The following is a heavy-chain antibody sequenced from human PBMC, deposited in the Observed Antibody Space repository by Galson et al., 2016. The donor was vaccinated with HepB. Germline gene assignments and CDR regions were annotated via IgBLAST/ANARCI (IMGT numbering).Heavy chain of an antibody. CDR3: AREGNCAGYRCFRFDY. D-gene: IGHD2-15*01. CDR2: IIPFVGTP. V-gene: IGHV1-69*13. CDR1: GGTFSRYA. J-gene: IGHJ4*02. Sequence: SVKVSCKVYGGTFSRYAISWLRQAPGQGLEWMGGIIPFVGTPPYGQSFKGRVRIFADESTTTAYMELSGLRVDDTAVYYCAREGNCAGYRCFRFDYWGQGTLVTVSS.